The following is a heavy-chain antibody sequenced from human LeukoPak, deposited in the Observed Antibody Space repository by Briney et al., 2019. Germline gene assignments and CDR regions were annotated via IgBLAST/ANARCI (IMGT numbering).Heavy chain of an antibody. J-gene: IGHJ4*02. V-gene: IGHV3-23*01. Sequence: PGGSLRLSCAASGFTFSIYAMSWVRQAPGKGLEWVSTISGSGDSTYYAASVKGRFTISRDNSKNTLYLQMNSLAAEDTALYYCATRWDQGGYWGQGTLVTVSS. D-gene: IGHD1-26*01. CDR2: ISGSGDST. CDR3: ATRWDQGGY. CDR1: GFTFSIYA.